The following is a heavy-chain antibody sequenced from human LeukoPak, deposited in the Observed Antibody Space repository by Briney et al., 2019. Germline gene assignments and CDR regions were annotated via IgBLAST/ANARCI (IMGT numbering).Heavy chain of an antibody. CDR3: AGLDDFWSGYSPDDY. D-gene: IGHD3-3*01. CDR1: GYSISSGYY. CDR2: IYHSGST. Sequence: PSETLSLTXAVSGYSISSGYYWGWIRQPPGKGLERIGSIYHSGSTYYNPSLKSRVTISVDTSKNQFSLKLSSVTAADTAVYYCAGLDDFWSGYSPDDYWGQGTLVTVSS. V-gene: IGHV4-38-2*01. J-gene: IGHJ4*02.